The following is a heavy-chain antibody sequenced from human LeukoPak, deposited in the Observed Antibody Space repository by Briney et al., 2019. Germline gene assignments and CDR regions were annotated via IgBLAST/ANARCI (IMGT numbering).Heavy chain of an antibody. J-gene: IGHJ4*02. CDR3: ARGGPMSSLDY. Sequence: PSETLSLTCTVSGGSISSYYWSWIRQPPGKGLEWIGYIYYSGSTNYNPSLKSRVTISVDTPKNQFSLKLSSVTAADTAVYYCARGGPMSSLDYWGQGTLVTVSS. D-gene: IGHD3-10*02. CDR1: GGSISSYY. V-gene: IGHV4-59*01. CDR2: IYYSGST.